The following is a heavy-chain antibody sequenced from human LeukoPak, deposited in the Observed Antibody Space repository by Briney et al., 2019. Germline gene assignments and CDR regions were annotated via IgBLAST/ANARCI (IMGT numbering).Heavy chain of an antibody. V-gene: IGHV3-21*01. J-gene: IGHJ5*02. Sequence: PGGTLRLSCAASGFTFSSYGMSWVRQAPGKGLEWVSSISSSSSYIYYADSVKGRFTISRDNAKNSLYLQMNSLRAEDTAVYYCARDLLGIAAAVGWFDPWGQGTLVTVSS. CDR3: ARDLLGIAAAVGWFDP. D-gene: IGHD6-13*01. CDR2: ISSSSSYI. CDR1: GFTFSSYG.